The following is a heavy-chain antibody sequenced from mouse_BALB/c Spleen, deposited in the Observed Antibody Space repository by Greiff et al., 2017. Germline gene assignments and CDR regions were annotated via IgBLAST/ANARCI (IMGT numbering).Heavy chain of an antibody. D-gene: IGHD1-2*01. V-gene: IGHV1-14*01. CDR3: ARPYYYGSPWFAY. Sequence: EVQLQQSGPELVKPGASVKMSCKASGYTFTSYVMHWVKQKPGQGLEWIGYINPYNDGTKYNEKFKGKATLTSDKSSSTAYMELSSLTSEDSAVYYCARPYYYGSPWFAYWGQGTLVTVSA. CDR2: INPYNDGT. J-gene: IGHJ3*01. CDR1: GYTFTSYV.